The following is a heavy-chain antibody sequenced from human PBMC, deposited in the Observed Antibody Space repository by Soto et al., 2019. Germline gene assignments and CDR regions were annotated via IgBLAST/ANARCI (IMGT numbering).Heavy chain of an antibody. V-gene: IGHV3-7*01. CDR1: GFTFSSYW. D-gene: IGHD6-13*01. J-gene: IGHJ6*03. Sequence: GGSLRLSCAASGFTFSSYWMSWVRQAPGKGLEWVANIKQDGSEKYYVDSVKGRFTIPRDNAKNSLYLQMNSLRAEDTAVYYCARGYSSSWYSYYYYYMDVWGKGTPVTVSS. CDR3: ARGYSSSWYSYYYYYMDV. CDR2: IKQDGSEK.